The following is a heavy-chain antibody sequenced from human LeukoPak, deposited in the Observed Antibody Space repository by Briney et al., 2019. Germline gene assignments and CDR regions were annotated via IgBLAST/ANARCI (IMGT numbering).Heavy chain of an antibody. Sequence: GESLKISCKGSGYSFTSYWICLVRQMPGKGLEWMGIIYPGDSDTRYSQSLQGQVTISADKSISTAYLQWSSLKASDTAMYYCARSCSGGSCYNNWFDPWGQGTLVTVSS. CDR2: IYPGDSDT. J-gene: IGHJ5*02. D-gene: IGHD2-15*01. CDR1: GYSFTSYW. CDR3: ARSCSGGSCYNNWFDP. V-gene: IGHV5-51*01.